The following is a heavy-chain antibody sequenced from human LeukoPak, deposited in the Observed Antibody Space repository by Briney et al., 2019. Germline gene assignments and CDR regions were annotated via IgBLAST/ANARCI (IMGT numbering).Heavy chain of an antibody. D-gene: IGHD3-3*01. V-gene: IGHV3-30-3*01. CDR1: GFTFSSYA. Sequence: GGSLRLSCAASGFTFSSYAMHWVRQAPGKGLEWVAVISYDGSNKYYADSVKGRFTISRDNSKNTLYLQTNSLRAEDTAVYYCARNDVLRFLEWLRRQNYYYYGMDVWGQGTTVTVSS. J-gene: IGHJ6*02. CDR2: ISYDGSNK. CDR3: ARNDVLRFLEWLRRQNYYYYGMDV.